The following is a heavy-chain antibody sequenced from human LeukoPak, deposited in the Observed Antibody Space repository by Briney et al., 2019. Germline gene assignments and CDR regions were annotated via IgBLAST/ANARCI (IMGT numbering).Heavy chain of an antibody. Sequence: PGRSLRLSCAASGFTFNSYEMNWVRQAPGKGLEWVSYISSSGSTIYYADSVKGRFTISRDNAKNSLYLQMNSLRAEDTAVYYCAVSSPVPHRRSNGMDVWGQGTTVTVSS. V-gene: IGHV3-48*03. D-gene: IGHD5/OR15-5a*01. J-gene: IGHJ6*02. CDR2: ISSSGSTI. CDR3: AVSSPVPHRRSNGMDV. CDR1: GFTFNSYE.